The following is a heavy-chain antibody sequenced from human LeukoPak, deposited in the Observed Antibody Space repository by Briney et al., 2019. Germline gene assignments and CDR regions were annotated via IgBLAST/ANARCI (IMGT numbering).Heavy chain of an antibody. CDR1: GFIFTDVW. J-gene: IGHJ4*02. V-gene: IGHV3-15*01. CDR2: IKSKSDGVTI. CDR3: TTDLDY. Sequence: GGSLRLSCAGSGFIFTDVWMSWVRQAPGKGLEWGGRIKSKSDGVTIDYAAPVKGRVTMSRDNSRKTLSLEMNNLKTEDTGVYYCTTDLDYWGQGTLVTVSS.